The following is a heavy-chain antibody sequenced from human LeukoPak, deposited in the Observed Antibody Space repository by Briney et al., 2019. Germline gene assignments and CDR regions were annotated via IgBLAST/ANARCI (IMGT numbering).Heavy chain of an antibody. CDR1: GNTFTHHN. J-gene: IGHJ4*02. CDR3: AREVAAPYRFDD. D-gene: IGHD2-15*01. CDR2: ISPSDGAT. V-gene: IGHV1-46*01. Sequence: ASVKVSCKASGNTFTHHNRHWVRLAPGQGLEWMGIISPSDGATNYAQKFQGRVTMTRDTSTSTVYMELSSLKSEDTAVYYCAREVAAPYRFDDWGQGTLVTVSS.